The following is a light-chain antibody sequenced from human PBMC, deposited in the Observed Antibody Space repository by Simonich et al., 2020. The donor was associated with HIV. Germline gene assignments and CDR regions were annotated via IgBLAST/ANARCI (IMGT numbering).Light chain of an antibody. CDR2: LGS. V-gene: IGKV2-28*01. Sequence: DIVMTQSPLSLPVTPGEPASISCRSSQSLLNSNGYNYFDWYLQKPGQSPQLLIYLGSNLASGVPDRFSGSGSGTDFTLTISSLEAEDVAVYYCQQYYSTPRTFGQGTKVEIK. CDR3: QQYYSTPRT. J-gene: IGKJ1*01. CDR1: QSLLNSNGYNY.